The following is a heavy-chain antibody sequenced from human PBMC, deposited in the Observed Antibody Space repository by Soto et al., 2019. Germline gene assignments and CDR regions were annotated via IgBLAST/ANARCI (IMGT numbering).Heavy chain of an antibody. D-gene: IGHD2-15*01. CDR3: ARPVVAGTPDY. V-gene: IGHV3-30-3*01. Sequence: GGGEVQPGTSLRLSCAASGFTFSRSPMHWVRQAPGKGLDWVGLISADGSSQHYADSVRGRFIISRDNFRSTVSLQMDRLRAEDTAVYYCARPVVAGTPDYWGQGTLVSVSS. CDR1: GFTFSRSP. J-gene: IGHJ4*02. CDR2: ISADGSSQ.